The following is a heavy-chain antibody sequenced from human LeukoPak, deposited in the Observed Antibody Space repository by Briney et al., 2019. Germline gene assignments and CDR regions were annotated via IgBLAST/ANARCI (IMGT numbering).Heavy chain of an antibody. J-gene: IGHJ4*02. CDR3: ARPRFDSSGYALLDY. CDR2: ISSSSSYI. V-gene: IGHV3-21*01. CDR1: GFTFSSYS. Sequence: GRSLRLSCAASGFTFSSYSMNWVRQAPGKGLEWVSSISSSSSYIYYADSVKGRFTISRDNAKNSLSLQMNSLRAEDTAVYYCARPRFDSSGYALLDYWGQGTLVTVSS. D-gene: IGHD3-22*01.